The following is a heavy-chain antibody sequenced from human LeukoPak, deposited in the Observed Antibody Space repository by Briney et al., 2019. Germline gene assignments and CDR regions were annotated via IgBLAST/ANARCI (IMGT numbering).Heavy chain of an antibody. CDR1: GASISSYY. D-gene: IGHD2-21*01. CDR2: IYYSGSP. CDR3: ARLRPLEGDYYYNVMDV. V-gene: IGHV4-59*01. Sequence: PSETLSLTCTVSGASISSYYWSWIRQPPGKGLEWIGYIYYSGSPNYNPSLKSRVTISVDTSKNQFSLNLNSVTAADTAVYYCARLRPLEGDYYYNVMDVWGQGTTVTVSS. J-gene: IGHJ6*02.